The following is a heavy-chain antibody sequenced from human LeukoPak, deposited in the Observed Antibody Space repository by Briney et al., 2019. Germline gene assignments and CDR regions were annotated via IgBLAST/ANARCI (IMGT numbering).Heavy chain of an antibody. CDR2: IFYSGIL. Sequence: PSETLSLTCTVSGGSISSSSYYWGWVRQPPGSGLELIGSIFYSGILYYSPSLKSRVTISVDTSKNQFSLKLTSVTAADTAVYYCARAPIAVAGAGHEYFDYWGQGTLVTVSS. D-gene: IGHD6-19*01. CDR3: ARAPIAVAGAGHEYFDY. V-gene: IGHV4-39*01. J-gene: IGHJ4*02. CDR1: GGSISSSSYY.